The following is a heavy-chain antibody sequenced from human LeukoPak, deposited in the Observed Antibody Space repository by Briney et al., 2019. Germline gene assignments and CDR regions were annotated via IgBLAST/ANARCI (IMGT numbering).Heavy chain of an antibody. D-gene: IGHD2-2*01. CDR3: ARADIVVVPAATDGGGGMDV. CDR1: GGSFSGYY. Sequence: LETLSLTCAVYGGSFSGYYWSWIRQPPGKGLEWIGEINHSGSTNYNPPLKSRVTISVDTSKNQFSLKLSSVTAADTAVYYCARADIVVVPAATDGGGGMDVWGKGTTVTVSS. J-gene: IGHJ6*04. CDR2: INHSGST. V-gene: IGHV4-34*01.